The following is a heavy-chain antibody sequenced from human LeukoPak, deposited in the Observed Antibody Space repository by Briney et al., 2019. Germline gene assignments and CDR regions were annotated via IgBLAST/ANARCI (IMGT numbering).Heavy chain of an antibody. J-gene: IGHJ6*03. Sequence: ASVKVSCKASGYTFTDYYIHWVRQAPGQGLEWMGRINPKSGGTNYAQKFQSRVTMTRDTSISTAYMELNNLRSDDTAVFYCARSWTKTNYHYMDVWAKGTTVTVS. CDR1: GYTFTDYY. CDR3: ARSWTKTNYHYMDV. V-gene: IGHV1-2*06. D-gene: IGHD1-14*01. CDR2: INPKSGGT.